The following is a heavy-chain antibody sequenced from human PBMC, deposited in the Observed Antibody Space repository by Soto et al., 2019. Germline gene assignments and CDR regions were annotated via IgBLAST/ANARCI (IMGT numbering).Heavy chain of an antibody. CDR2: IKSKTDGGTT. Sequence: GGSLRLSCAASGFTFSNAWMSWVRQAPGKGLEWVGRIKSKTDGGTTDYAAPVKGRFTISRDDSKNTLYLQMNSLKTEDTAVYYCTSERFLEWFFVYFYGMDVWGQGTTVTVSS. CDR1: GFTFSNAW. J-gene: IGHJ6*02. D-gene: IGHD3-3*01. CDR3: TSERFLEWFFVYFYGMDV. V-gene: IGHV3-15*01.